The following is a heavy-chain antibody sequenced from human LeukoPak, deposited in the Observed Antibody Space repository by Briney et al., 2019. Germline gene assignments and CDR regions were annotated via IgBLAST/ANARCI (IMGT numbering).Heavy chain of an antibody. D-gene: IGHD5-18*01. CDR1: GFTFSSYG. CDR3: ARERTVMVSREFDY. Sequence: GGSLRLSCAASGFTFSSYGMHWVRQAPGKGLEWVAVISYDGRSKYYADSVKGRFTISRDNSKSTLNLQMNSLRAEDTAVYYCARERTVMVSREFDYWGQGTLVIFSS. J-gene: IGHJ4*02. CDR2: ISYDGRSK. V-gene: IGHV3-30*03.